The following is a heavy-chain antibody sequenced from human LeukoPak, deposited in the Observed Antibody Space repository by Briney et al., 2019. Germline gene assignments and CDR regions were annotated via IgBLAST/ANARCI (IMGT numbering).Heavy chain of an antibody. CDR3: ARDELGFGSGIG. D-gene: IGHD3-10*01. V-gene: IGHV4-30-4*08. CDR2: IYYSGST. Sequence: SETLSLTCTVSGGSISSGGYYWSWIRQHPGKGLEWIGYIYYSGSTYYNPSLKSRVTISVDTSKNQFSLKLSSVTAADTAVYYCARDELGFGSGIGWGQGTLVTVSS. J-gene: IGHJ4*02. CDR1: GGSISSGGYY.